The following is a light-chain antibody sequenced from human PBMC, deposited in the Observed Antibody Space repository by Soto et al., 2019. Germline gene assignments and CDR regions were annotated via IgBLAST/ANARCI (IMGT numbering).Light chain of an antibody. Sequence: EIVLTQSPGTLSLSPGERATLSCRASQSVSSSYLAWYQQKPGQAPRLLIYGASSRATGIPDRFSGSGSGIDFTLTISILEDEDFAVYYCQQYCSSPRTFGQGTKVEIK. V-gene: IGKV3-20*01. CDR2: GAS. J-gene: IGKJ1*01. CDR3: QQYCSSPRT. CDR1: QSVSSSY.